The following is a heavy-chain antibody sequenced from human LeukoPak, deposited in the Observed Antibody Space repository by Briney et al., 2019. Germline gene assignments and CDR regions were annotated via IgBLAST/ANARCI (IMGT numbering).Heavy chain of an antibody. CDR2: IYYSGST. V-gene: IGHV4-59*08. D-gene: IGHD1-26*01. J-gene: IGHJ4*02. CDR1: GGSISSYY. CDR3: ARLASGSYGPLTPFDY. Sequence: SETLSLTCTVSGGSISSYYWSWIRQPPGKGLEWIGDIYYSGSTNYNPSLKSRVTISVDTSKNQFSLRLSSVTAADTAVYYSARLASGSYGPLTPFDYWGQGTLVTISP.